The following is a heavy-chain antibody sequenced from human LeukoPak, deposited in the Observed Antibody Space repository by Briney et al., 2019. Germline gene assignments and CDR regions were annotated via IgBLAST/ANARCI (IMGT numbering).Heavy chain of an antibody. D-gene: IGHD2/OR15-2a*01. CDR1: GVTFSDYA. V-gene: IGHV1-69*13. J-gene: IGHJ4*02. CDR3: ASPAVIVPPSPQPFGY. Sequence: SVKVSCKASGVTFSDYAISSVRQAPGHGLEWMGGIIRSLTTSNYAQKFQGRVTITADESTSTAYMELSSLRSEDTAIYYCASPAVIVPPSPQPFGYWGQGTLVTVSS. CDR2: IIRSLTTS.